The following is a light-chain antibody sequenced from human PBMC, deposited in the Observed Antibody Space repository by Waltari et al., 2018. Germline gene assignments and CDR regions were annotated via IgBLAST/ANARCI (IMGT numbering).Light chain of an antibody. CDR2: RSD. Sequence: QSELTQPPSASGTPGQKATISCSGRYSHVGTNVVNWYQQFPGTAPKLLIYRSDQRPSGVPDRFSGSKSGTSASLAIIGLRSDDEADYYCAAWDDSLNGRWVFGGGTKLTVL. CDR1: YSHVGTNV. V-gene: IGLV1-44*01. J-gene: IGLJ2*01. CDR3: AAWDDSLNGRWV.